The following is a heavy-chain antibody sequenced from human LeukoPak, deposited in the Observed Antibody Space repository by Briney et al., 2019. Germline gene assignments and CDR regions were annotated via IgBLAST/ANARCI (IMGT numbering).Heavy chain of an antibody. CDR3: ARDGRGRYSSSWYVLGYGSRLDY. D-gene: IGHD6-13*01. J-gene: IGHJ4*02. CDR1: GFTFSSYW. Sequence: GGSLRLSCAASGFTFSSYWMSWVRQAPGKGLEWVANIKQDGSEKYYVDSVKGRFTISRDNAKNSLYLQMNSLRAEDTAVYYCARDGRGRYSSSWYVLGYGSRLDYWGQGTLVTVSS. CDR2: IKQDGSEK. V-gene: IGHV3-7*01.